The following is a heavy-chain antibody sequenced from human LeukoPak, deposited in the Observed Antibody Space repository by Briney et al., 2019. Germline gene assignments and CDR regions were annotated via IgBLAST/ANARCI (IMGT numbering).Heavy chain of an antibody. CDR1: GYTFTSYG. V-gene: IGHV1-18*01. Sequence: ASVKVSCKASGYTFTSYGISWVRQAPGQGLEWMGWISAYNGNTNYAQKLQGRVTMTTDTSTSTAYMELSSLRSEDTAVYYCARFYYYGSGSYVYFEYWGQGTLVTVSS. D-gene: IGHD3-10*01. J-gene: IGHJ4*02. CDR3: ARFYYYGSGSYVYFEY. CDR2: ISAYNGNT.